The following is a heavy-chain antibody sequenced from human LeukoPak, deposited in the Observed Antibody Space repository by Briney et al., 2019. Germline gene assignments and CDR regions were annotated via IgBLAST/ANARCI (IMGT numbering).Heavy chain of an antibody. CDR2: MSSSDDGR. Sequence: GGSLRPSCATSGFSFSSYAMSWVRQAPGKGLEWVSAMSSSDDGRYYAASVRGRFTVSRDTSRSTLYLQMNSLRAEDAAVYYCAKAPVTSCRGAFCYPFDYWGQGTLVTVSS. J-gene: IGHJ4*02. CDR3: AKAPVTSCRGAFCYPFDY. V-gene: IGHV3-23*01. D-gene: IGHD2-15*01. CDR1: GFSFSSYA.